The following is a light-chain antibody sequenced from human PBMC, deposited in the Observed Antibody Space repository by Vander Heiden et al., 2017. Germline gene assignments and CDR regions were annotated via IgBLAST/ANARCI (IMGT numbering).Light chain of an antibody. J-gene: IGLJ1*01. CDR2: DVI. CDR1: SSDVGGFNY. V-gene: IGLV2-11*01. CDR3: YSYGGTNTWV. Sequence: QSALTQPRSVSGSPGQSVTISCTGSSSDVGGFNYVSWYQQHPGKAPKLMIYDVIQRPSGVPDRFSGSKSGNTASLTISGLQAEDEAAYYCYSYGGTNTWVFGTGTKVTVL.